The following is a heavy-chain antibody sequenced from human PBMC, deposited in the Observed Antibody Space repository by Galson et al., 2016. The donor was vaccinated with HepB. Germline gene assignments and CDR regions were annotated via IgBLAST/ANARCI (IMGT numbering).Heavy chain of an antibody. CDR1: GFTFTTYW. CDR3: ATFIEEHSSFES. J-gene: IGHJ4*02. D-gene: IGHD1/OR15-1a*01. V-gene: IGHV3-7*01. Sequence: SLRLSCAASGFTFTTYWMSWVRQAPGKGLEWVANIKQDESEKFYVDSVKGRFTVSRDNAKNSLFLQMRSLRAEDTAVYVCATFIEEHSSFESWGQGTLVTVSS. CDR2: IKQDESEK.